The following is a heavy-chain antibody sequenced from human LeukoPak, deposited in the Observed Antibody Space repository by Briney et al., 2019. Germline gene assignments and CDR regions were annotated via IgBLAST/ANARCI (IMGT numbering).Heavy chain of an antibody. CDR2: IYTSGST. J-gene: IGHJ1*01. D-gene: IGHD3-22*01. Sequence: SETLSLTCTVPGGSISSGSYYWSWIRQPAGKGLEWIGRIYTSGSTNYNPSLKSRVIISVDTSKNQFSLKLSSVTAADTAGYYCARDSGSWDYYDSSGYQYFQHWGQGTLVTVSS. CDR1: GGSISSGSYY. CDR3: ARDSGSWDYYDSSGYQYFQH. V-gene: IGHV4-61*02.